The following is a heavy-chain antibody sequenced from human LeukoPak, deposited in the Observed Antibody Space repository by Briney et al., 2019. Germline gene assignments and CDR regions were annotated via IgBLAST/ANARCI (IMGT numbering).Heavy chain of an antibody. CDR3: AKGDGDYYDTTGSFDY. D-gene: IGHD3-22*01. CDR1: GFTFSSYA. CDR2: ISGSGGDT. Sequence: SGGSLRLSCAASGFTFSSYAMSWVRQAPGKGLEWVSVISGSGGDTYHAGSVEGRFTISRDNSKNTLYLQMSSLRVEDTAVYYCAKGDGDYYDTTGSFDYWGQGTLVTVSS. V-gene: IGHV3-23*01. J-gene: IGHJ4*02.